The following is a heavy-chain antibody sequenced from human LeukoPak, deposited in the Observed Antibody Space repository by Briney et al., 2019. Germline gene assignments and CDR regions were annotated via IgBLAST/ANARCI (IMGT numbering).Heavy chain of an antibody. Sequence: GGSLRLSCEASGFTVSSNYMSWVRQAPGKGLEWVSVIYSGGSTYYADSVKGRFTISRDNSKNTLYLQMNGLRAEDTAVYYCARVRGDYPYYFDYWGQGTLVTVSS. CDR2: IYSGGST. D-gene: IGHD4-17*01. CDR3: ARVRGDYPYYFDY. J-gene: IGHJ4*02. V-gene: IGHV3-53*01. CDR1: GFTVSSNY.